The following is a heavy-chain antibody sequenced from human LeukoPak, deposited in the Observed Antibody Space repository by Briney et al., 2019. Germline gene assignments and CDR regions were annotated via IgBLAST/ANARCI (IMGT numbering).Heavy chain of an antibody. CDR2: IYYSGST. J-gene: IGHJ6*02. CDR1: GDFITHYF. D-gene: IGHD6-13*01. CDR3: ARDRSIPAAGGDYYYYGMDV. Sequence: PSETLSLTCTVSGDFITHYFWSWIRQPPGKGLEWIGHIYYSGSTKYNPSLKSRVTISIDTSKNQFSLKLSSVTAADTAVYYCARDRSIPAAGGDYYYYGMDVWGQGNTVTVSS. V-gene: IGHV4-59*01.